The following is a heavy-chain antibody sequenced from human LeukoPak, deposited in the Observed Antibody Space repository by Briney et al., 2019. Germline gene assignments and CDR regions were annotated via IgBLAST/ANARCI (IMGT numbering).Heavy chain of an antibody. J-gene: IGHJ5*02. CDR1: GGSVGSANYY. CDR3: AREGTAGTNLNWFDP. Sequence: PSETLSLTCTVSGGSVGSANYYWSWIRQTPGRGLEWIAFIGYDRSTLHNPSVRGRVTISADRSKNQFSLKLSSVTAADTAVYYCAREGTAGTNLNWFDPWGQGTLVTVSS. CDR2: IGYDRST. D-gene: IGHD1-1*01. V-gene: IGHV4-61*01.